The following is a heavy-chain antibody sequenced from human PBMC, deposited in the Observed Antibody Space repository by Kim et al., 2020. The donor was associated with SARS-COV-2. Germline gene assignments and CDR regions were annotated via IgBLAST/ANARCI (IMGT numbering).Heavy chain of an antibody. CDR3: ARSIGYDSYYYYGMDV. J-gene: IGHJ6*01. D-gene: IGHD5-12*01. Sequence: KYRKKFQGRVTITADESTSTAYMEMSSLRTEDTAVYYCARSIGYDSYYYYGMDVWGQGTTVTVSS. V-gene: IGHV1-69*01.